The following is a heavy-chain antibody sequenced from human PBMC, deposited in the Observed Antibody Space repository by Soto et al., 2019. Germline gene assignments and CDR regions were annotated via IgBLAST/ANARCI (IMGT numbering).Heavy chain of an antibody. CDR2: ITKTGRST. CDR3: TKDAEAYDFAFDK. D-gene: IGHD3-3*01. CDR1: GGSISSYY. V-gene: IGHV3-23*01. Sequence: ETLSLTCTVSGGSISSYYWSWVRQAPGKGLEWVSGITKTGRSTFIADSVRGRFTISRDNLKNIMYLQMNSLRVDDTALYYCTKDAEAYDFAFDKWGQGTMVTVSS. J-gene: IGHJ3*02.